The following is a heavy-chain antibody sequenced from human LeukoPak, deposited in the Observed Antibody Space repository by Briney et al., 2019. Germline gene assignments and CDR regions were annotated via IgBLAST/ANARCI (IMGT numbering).Heavy chain of an antibody. CDR1: GGTFSSYA. V-gene: IGHV1-18*01. Sequence: ASVTVSCKASGGTFSSYAISWVRQAPGQGLEWMGWISASNGDTDYPQNLQGRVTMTTDTYTSTAYMELRSLTSDDTAIYYCARESHITREDYWGQGTLVTVSS. CDR3: ARESHITREDY. D-gene: IGHD1-14*01. CDR2: ISASNGDT. J-gene: IGHJ4*02.